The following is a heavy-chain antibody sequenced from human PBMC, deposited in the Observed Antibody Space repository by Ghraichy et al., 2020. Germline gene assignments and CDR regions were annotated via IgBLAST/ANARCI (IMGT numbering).Heavy chain of an antibody. J-gene: IGHJ4*02. V-gene: IGHV4-34*01. Sequence: SETLSLTCAVYGGSFSNYYWSWIRQPPGKGLEWIGEINHSGSTNYNPSLKSRVTISIDTSKNQFSLNLSSVAAADTAVYYCARGRGTILGLFIALTFDYWGQGTLVTVSS. CDR2: INHSGST. CDR3: ARGRGTILGLFIALTFDY. CDR1: GGSFSNYY. D-gene: IGHD3-3*01.